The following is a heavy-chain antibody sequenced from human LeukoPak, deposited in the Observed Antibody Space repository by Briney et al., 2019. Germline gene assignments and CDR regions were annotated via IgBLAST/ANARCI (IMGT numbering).Heavy chain of an antibody. Sequence: GGSLRLSCAASGFTFSSFAMDWVRQAPGKGLEWVSAISGSGDNTYYADSVKGRFTISRDNSKTPLFLQMNSLRAEDTAVYYCAKDLHDYGNYVGWFDSWGQGTLVTVSS. CDR3: AKDLHDYGNYVGWFDS. D-gene: IGHD4-11*01. CDR1: GFTFSSFA. J-gene: IGHJ5*01. CDR2: ISGSGDNT. V-gene: IGHV3-23*01.